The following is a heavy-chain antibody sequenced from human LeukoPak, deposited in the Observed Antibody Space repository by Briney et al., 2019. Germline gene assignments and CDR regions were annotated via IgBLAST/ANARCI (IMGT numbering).Heavy chain of an antibody. Sequence: PSETLSLTCTVSGGSISTYYWSWIRQPPGKGLEWIGNIYYSGSTNYNPSLKSRVTMSVDTSKNQLSLRLSSVTAADTAMYYCARDGFVRAFDYWGQGTLVTVSS. J-gene: IGHJ4*02. CDR1: GGSISTYY. D-gene: IGHD3-10*01. CDR3: ARDGFVRAFDY. V-gene: IGHV4-59*01. CDR2: IYYSGST.